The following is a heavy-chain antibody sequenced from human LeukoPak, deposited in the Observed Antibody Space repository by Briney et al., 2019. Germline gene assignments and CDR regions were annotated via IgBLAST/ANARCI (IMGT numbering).Heavy chain of an antibody. D-gene: IGHD4-17*01. CDR3: ARERDPYGDYIIDAFDI. Sequence: GGSLRLSCAASGFTFSSYGMHWVRQAPGKGLEWVAIIWYEADKEFYGDSVKGRFTISRDNSHNTLYLQMNSLRVEDTAVCYCARERDPYGDYIIDAFDIWGRGTMVTVSS. J-gene: IGHJ3*02. CDR2: IWYEADKE. V-gene: IGHV3-33*08. CDR1: GFTFSSYG.